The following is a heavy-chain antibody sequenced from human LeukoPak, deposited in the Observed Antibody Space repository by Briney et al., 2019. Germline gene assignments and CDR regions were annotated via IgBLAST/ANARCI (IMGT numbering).Heavy chain of an antibody. D-gene: IGHD3-3*01. CDR3: AKGRFLEWLYY. CDR1: GFTFSSYA. CDR2: ISYDGSNK. V-gene: IGHV3-30-3*01. Sequence: PGRSLRLSCAASGFTFSSYAMHWVRQAPGKGLEWVAVISYDGSNKYYADSVKGRFTISRDNSKNTLYLQMNSLRAEDTAVYYCAKGRFLEWLYYWGQGTLVTVSS. J-gene: IGHJ4*02.